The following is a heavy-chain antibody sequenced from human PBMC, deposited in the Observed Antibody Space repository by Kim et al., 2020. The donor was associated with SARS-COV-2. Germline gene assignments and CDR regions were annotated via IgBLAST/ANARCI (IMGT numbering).Heavy chain of an antibody. J-gene: IGHJ6*02. CDR3: ARSPRITMVRGVIIIHGMDV. CDR1: GFTFGSYE. V-gene: IGHV3-48*03. D-gene: IGHD3-10*01. CDR2: ISSSGSTI. Sequence: GGSLRLSCAASGFTFGSYEMNWVRQAPGKGLEWVSYISSSGSTIYYADSVKGRFTISRDNAKNSLYLQMNSLRAEDTAVYYCARSPRITMVRGVIIIHGMDVWGQGTTVTVSS.